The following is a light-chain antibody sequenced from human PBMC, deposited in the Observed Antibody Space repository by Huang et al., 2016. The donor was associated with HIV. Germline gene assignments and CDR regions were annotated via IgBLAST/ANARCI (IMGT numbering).Light chain of an antibody. J-gene: IGKJ4*01. CDR1: QSLNTF. CDR3: QQRSSSLT. CDR2: NAS. V-gene: IGKV3-11*01. Sequence: IVLTQSPATLSLSPGERATLSCRASQSLNTFLAWYQQRPGQAPRLLVYNASDRATGVPARFSGSGSGTNFTLTITDLKPEDVAVYYCQQRSSSLTFGGGTKVEIK.